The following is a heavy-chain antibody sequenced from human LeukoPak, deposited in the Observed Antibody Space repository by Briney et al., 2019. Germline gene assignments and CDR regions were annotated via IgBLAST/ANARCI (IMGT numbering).Heavy chain of an antibody. Sequence: ASLKVSCKASGGTFSSYAISWVRQAPGQGLEWMGGITPMFGTANYAQKFQGRVTITADESTSTAYMELSSLRSEDTAVYYCVRDGSYYDSSGYYYLYWGQGTLVTVSS. J-gene: IGHJ4*02. CDR1: GGTFSSYA. V-gene: IGHV1-69*13. CDR3: VRDGSYYDSSGYYYLY. D-gene: IGHD3-22*01. CDR2: ITPMFGTA.